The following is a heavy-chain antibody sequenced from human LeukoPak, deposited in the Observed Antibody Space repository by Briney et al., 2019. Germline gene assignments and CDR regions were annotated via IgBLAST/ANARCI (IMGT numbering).Heavy chain of an antibody. Sequence: GGSLRLSCAASGFTLSSYWIHWVRQAPGKGLVWVSRINSDGRRATYADSVKGRFTISRDNAKNTLYLQMNSLRTEDTAVYYCAKTTGRADYSSDGGYYGLDVWGQGTTVTVSS. CDR1: GFTLSSYW. V-gene: IGHV3-74*01. J-gene: IGHJ6*02. CDR2: INSDGRRA. CDR3: AKTTGRADYSSDGGYYGLDV. D-gene: IGHD4-4*01.